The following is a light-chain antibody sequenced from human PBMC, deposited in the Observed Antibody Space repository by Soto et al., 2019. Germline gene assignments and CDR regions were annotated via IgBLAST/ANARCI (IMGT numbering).Light chain of an antibody. J-gene: IGKJ4*01. CDR3: QQYYNWPLT. V-gene: IGKV3-15*01. CDR2: GTS. CDR1: QSVRNN. Sequence: EIVLTQSPGTLSLSPGERATLSCRASQSVRNNYLAWHQQKPGQAPRLLIYGTSTRVTGIPARFSGSGSGTEFTLTISSLQSEDLAVYYCQQYYNWPLTFGGGTKVDIK.